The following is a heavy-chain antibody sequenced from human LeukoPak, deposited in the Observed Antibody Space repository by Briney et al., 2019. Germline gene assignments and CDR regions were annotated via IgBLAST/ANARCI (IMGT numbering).Heavy chain of an antibody. D-gene: IGHD5-18*01. Sequence: GFLRLSCAASGFTFSSYGMHWVRQAPGKGLEWVAVISYDGSNKYYADSVKGRFTISRDNSKNTLYLQMNSLRAEDTAVYYCAKGGYSYGPVEYWGQGTLVTVSS. CDR3: AKGGYSYGPVEY. J-gene: IGHJ4*02. V-gene: IGHV3-30*18. CDR2: ISYDGSNK. CDR1: GFTFSSYG.